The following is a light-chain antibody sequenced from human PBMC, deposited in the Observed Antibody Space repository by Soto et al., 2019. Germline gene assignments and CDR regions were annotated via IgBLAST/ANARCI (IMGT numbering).Light chain of an antibody. CDR1: SSDAGGYNY. Sequence: QSVLTQPASVSGSPGQSITISCTGTSSDAGGYNYVTWHQQHPGKPPKLMIYEVSSRPSGVSNRFSGSQSGNTASLTISGLQAEDEADYYCSSYTSSSNYVFGTGTKVTVL. V-gene: IGLV2-14*01. CDR3: SSYTSSSNYV. CDR2: EVS. J-gene: IGLJ1*01.